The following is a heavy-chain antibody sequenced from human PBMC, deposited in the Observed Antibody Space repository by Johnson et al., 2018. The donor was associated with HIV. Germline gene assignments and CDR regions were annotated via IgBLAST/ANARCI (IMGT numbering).Heavy chain of an antibody. J-gene: IGHJ3*02. D-gene: IGHD5-18*01. CDR2: IRYDGSNK. CDR3: ARGQLWLLDDALDI. Sequence: QLVESGGGVVQPGGSLRLSCAASGFTFSSYGMHWVRQAPGKGLEWVAFIRYDGSNKYYVDSVKGRFTISRDNAKNSLYLQMNSLRVEDTGVYYCARGQLWLLDDALDIWGQGTMVTVSS. V-gene: IGHV3-30*02. CDR1: GFTFSSYG.